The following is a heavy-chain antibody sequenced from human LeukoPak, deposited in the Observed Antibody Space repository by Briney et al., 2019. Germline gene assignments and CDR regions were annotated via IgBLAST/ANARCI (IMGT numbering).Heavy chain of an antibody. V-gene: IGHV3-11*01. CDR2: VSGSGTTI. CDR3: ARPGWVLVTATFLDY. J-gene: IGHJ4*02. D-gene: IGHD2-15*01. Sequence: GGSLRLSCAASGFTFSGYYMSWIRQAPGKGLEWISYVSGSGTTIYYADSVEGRFTNPRDNAKNSLYLQLNSLRAEDTAVYYCARPGWVLVTATFLDYWGQGALVTVSS. CDR1: GFTFSGYY.